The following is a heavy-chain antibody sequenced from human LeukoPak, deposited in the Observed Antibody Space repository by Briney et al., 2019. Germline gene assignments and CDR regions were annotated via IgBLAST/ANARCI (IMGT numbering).Heavy chain of an antibody. V-gene: IGHV1-69*04. Sequence: SVKVSCKASGGTFSSYAISWVRQAPGQGLEWMGRIIPILGIANYAQKFQGRVTITADKSTSTAYMELSSLRSEDTAVYYCATVYLRDGYNFDNWGQGTLVTVSS. J-gene: IGHJ4*02. CDR3: ATVYLRDGYNFDN. D-gene: IGHD5-24*01. CDR1: GGTFSSYA. CDR2: IIPILGIA.